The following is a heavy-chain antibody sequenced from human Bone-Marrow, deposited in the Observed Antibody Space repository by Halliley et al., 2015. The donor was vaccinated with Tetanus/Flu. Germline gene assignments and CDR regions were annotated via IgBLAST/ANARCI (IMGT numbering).Heavy chain of an antibody. Sequence: CAASGFTFSSYAMSWVRQAPGKGLQRVSGISGTGGTIFYAGSVKGRFTISRDNSNLYLQMNSLRADDTAVYYCARMRRDGFENQYGRFDYWGQGTLVTVSS. CDR2: ISGTGGTI. CDR1: GFTFSSYA. V-gene: IGHV3-23*01. CDR3: ARMRRDGFENQYGRFDY. D-gene: IGHD5-12*01. J-gene: IGHJ4*02.